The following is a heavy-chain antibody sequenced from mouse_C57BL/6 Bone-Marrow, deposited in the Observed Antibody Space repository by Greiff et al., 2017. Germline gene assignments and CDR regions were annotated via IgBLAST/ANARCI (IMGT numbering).Heavy chain of an antibody. D-gene: IGHD1-1*01. CDR3: ISYYYYRYFDV. CDR1: GFNIKDYY. Sequence: VQLQQSGAELVRPGASVKLSCTASGFNIKDYYMHWVKQRPEQGLEWIGRIDPEDGDTESAPKFQGKATMTADTSSNTAYLQRSSLTSEDTAVYYCISYYYYRYFDVWGTGTTVTVSS. J-gene: IGHJ1*03. V-gene: IGHV14-1*01. CDR2: IDPEDGDT.